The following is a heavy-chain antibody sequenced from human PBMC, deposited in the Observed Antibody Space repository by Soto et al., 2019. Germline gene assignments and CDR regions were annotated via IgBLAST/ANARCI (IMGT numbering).Heavy chain of an antibody. D-gene: IGHD6-13*01. V-gene: IGHV3-23*01. CDR1: GFTFSIYA. CDR3: ANEQQLDYYFDY. CDR2: ISGSGGST. J-gene: IGHJ4*02. Sequence: PGGSLRLSCAASGFTFSIYAMSWVRQAPGKGLEWVSAISGSGGSTYYADSVKGRFTISRDNSNNTLYLQMNSLRAEDTAVYYCANEQQLDYYFDYWGQGTLVTVSS.